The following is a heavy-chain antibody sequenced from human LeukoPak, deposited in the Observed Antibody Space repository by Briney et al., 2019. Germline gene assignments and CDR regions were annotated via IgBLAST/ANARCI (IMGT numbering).Heavy chain of an antibody. D-gene: IGHD2-2*03. V-gene: IGHV3-48*02. CDR3: ARDLEIVVVPAASWFDP. J-gene: IGHJ5*02. CDR2: ISSSSSTI. Sequence: SGGSLRLSCAASGFTFSSYSMNWVRQAPGKGLEWVSYISSSSSTIYYADSVKGRFTISGDNAKNSLYLQMNSLRDEDTAVYYCARDLEIVVVPAASWFDPWGQGTLVTVSS. CDR1: GFTFSSYS.